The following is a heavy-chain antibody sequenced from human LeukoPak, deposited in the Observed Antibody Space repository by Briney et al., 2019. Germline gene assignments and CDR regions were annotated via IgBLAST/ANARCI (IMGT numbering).Heavy chain of an antibody. V-gene: IGHV4-59*01. J-gene: IGHJ4*02. CDR1: GGSISSYY. CDR3: ARGYDFWSGYSLDY. D-gene: IGHD3-3*01. CDR2: IYYSGST. Sequence: SETLSLTCTVSGGSISSYYWSWIRQPPGKGLEWIGYIYYSGSTNYNPSLKSRVTISVYTSKNQFSLKLSSVTAADTAVYYCARGYDFWSGYSLDYWGQGTLVTVSS.